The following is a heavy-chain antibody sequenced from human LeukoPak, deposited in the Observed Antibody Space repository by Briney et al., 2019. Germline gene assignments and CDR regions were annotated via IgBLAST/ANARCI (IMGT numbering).Heavy chain of an antibody. V-gene: IGHV4-38-2*02. CDR1: GYSISSGYY. J-gene: IGHJ4*02. CDR2: IYHSGST. Sequence: LSEPLSLTCTVSGYSISSGYYWGWLRQPPGKGLEWIGSIYHSGSTYYNPSLKSRVTISVDTSKNQFSLKLSSVTAADTAVYYCARALSVSSFDYWGQGTLVTVSS. CDR3: ARALSVSSFDY.